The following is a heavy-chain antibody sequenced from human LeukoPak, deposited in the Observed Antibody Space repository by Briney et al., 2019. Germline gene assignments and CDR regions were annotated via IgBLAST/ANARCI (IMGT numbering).Heavy chain of an antibody. D-gene: IGHD6-19*01. Sequence: PGRSLRLSCAASGFTFSSYAMHWVRQAPGKGLEWVAVISYDGSNKYYADSVKGRFTISRDNSKNTLYLQMNSLRAEDTAVYYCARDPHSSGSDYYYYYMDVWGKGTTVTVS. CDR2: ISYDGSNK. V-gene: IGHV3-30-3*01. CDR3: ARDPHSSGSDYYYYYMDV. CDR1: GFTFSSYA. J-gene: IGHJ6*03.